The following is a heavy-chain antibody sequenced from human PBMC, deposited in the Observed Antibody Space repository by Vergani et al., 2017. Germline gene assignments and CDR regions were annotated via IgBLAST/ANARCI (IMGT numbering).Heavy chain of an antibody. CDR3: ATIGYRRWGYYFDY. CDR1: GGSISSTSYY. J-gene: IGHJ4*02. Sequence: QLQLQESGPGLVKPSETLPLTCTVSGGSISSTSYYWGWIRQPPGKGLEWIGSIYYSGSTYYNPSLKSRVTISVDTSKNQFFLKLSSVTAADTAVYYCATIGYRRWGYYFDYWGQGILVTVSS. D-gene: IGHD2-2*02. V-gene: IGHV4-39*01. CDR2: IYYSGST.